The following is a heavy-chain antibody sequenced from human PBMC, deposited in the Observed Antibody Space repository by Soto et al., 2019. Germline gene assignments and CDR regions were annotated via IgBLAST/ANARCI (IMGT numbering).Heavy chain of an antibody. V-gene: IGHV1-3*01. Sequence: RQAPGQGLEWMGWISAGNGNTKYSQKFQGRVTITRDTSASTAYIELSSLRSEDSEAYYGTRDPGRWSAYRGKGT. CDR2: ISAGNGNT. D-gene: IGHD2-15*01. J-gene: IGHJ4*02. CDR3: TRDPGRWSAY.